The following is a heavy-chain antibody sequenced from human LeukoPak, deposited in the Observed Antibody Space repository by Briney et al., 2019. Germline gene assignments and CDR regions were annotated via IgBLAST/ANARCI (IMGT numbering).Heavy chain of an antibody. D-gene: IGHD5-18*01. J-gene: IGHJ4*02. CDR2: IYYSGST. CDR1: GGSISHYY. V-gene: IGHV4-59*08. CDR3: ARQGSGYNYGPFDS. Sequence: SETLSLTCTVSGGSISHYYWSWIRQPPGTGLEWIGYIYYSGSTNYNPSLKSRVTISVDTSKNQFSLKLSSVTAADTAVYYCARQGSGYNYGPFDSWGQGTLVTVSS.